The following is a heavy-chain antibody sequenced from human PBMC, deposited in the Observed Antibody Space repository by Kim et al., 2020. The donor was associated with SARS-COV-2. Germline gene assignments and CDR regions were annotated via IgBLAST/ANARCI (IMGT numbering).Heavy chain of an antibody. CDR3: AKDMGERTGIAAAGYFQH. CDR2: ISWNSGSI. CDR1: GFTFDDYA. V-gene: IGHV3-9*01. Sequence: GGSLRLSCAASGFTFDDYAMHWVRQAPGKGLEWVSGISWNSGSIGYADSVKGRFTISRDNAKNSLYLQMNSLRAEDTALYYCAKDMGERTGIAAAGYFQHWGQGTLVTVSS. J-gene: IGHJ1*01. D-gene: IGHD6-13*01.